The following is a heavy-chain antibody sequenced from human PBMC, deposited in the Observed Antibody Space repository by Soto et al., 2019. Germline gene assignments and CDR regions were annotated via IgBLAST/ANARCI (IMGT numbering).Heavy chain of an antibody. CDR1: GFTFGDYA. CDR2: IRSKAYGGTT. CDR3: TSTVTTQTGGGY. D-gene: IGHD4-4*01. V-gene: IGHV3-49*04. Sequence: GSLRLSCTASGFTFGDYAMSWVRQAAGKGLEWVGFIRSKAYGGTTEYAASVKGRFTISRDDSKSIAYLQMNSLKTEDTAVYYCTSTVTTQTGGGYWGQGTLVTVSS. J-gene: IGHJ4*02.